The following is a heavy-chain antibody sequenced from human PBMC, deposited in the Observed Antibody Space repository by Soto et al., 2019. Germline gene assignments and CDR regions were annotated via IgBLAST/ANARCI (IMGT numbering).Heavy chain of an antibody. J-gene: IGHJ4*02. CDR2: ISGRGATT. D-gene: IGHD4-17*01. Sequence: EVQVLESGGGLVQPGGSLRLSCSVSGFTFGSNAMSCFRQAPGKGLEWVSAISGRGATTYYADSVKGRFTIARDNSKNTLCLQMNSLRAEDTAVYYCAKHLMATVTKGGLDYWGQGTLVTVSS. V-gene: IGHV3-23*01. CDR1: GFTFGSNA. CDR3: AKHLMATVTKGGLDY.